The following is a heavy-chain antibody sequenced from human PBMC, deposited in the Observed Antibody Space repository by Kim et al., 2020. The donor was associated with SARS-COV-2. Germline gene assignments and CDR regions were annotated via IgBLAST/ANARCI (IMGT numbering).Heavy chain of an antibody. CDR1: GDSISHYF. CDR2: VSHSGNN. CDR3: ARRVTMGNWGSSDHNNWL. D-gene: IGHD3-10*01. Sequence: SETLSLTCTVSGDSISHYFWNWIRQSPGNGLEWIGHVSHSGNNVYNPSLESRVTLFMDTAKNQFSLNLRSVTAADTAVYYCARRVTMGNWGSSDHNNWL. V-gene: IGHV4-59*08. J-gene: IGHJ5*01.